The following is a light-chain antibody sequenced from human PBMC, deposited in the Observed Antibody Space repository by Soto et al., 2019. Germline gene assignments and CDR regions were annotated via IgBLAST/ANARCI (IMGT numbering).Light chain of an antibody. V-gene: IGLV2-14*01. CDR1: SSDVGGYKF. J-gene: IGLJ3*02. CDR2: EVS. CDR3: SSYTTSSTRV. Sequence: QSVLTQPASVSGSPGQSITISCTGTSSDVGGYKFVSWYQQHPGKAPKLMIYEVSNRPSGVSNRFSGSKSGNTASLTISGLKAEDEADYYCSSYTTSSTRVFGGGTKLTVL.